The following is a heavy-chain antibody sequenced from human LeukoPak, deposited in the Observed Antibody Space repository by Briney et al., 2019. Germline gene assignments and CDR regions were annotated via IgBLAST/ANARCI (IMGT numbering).Heavy chain of an antibody. J-gene: IGHJ4*02. V-gene: IGHV3-53*01. CDR3: ARGLESCSSGSCFKD. CDR1: GFIVSSNY. D-gene: IGHD2-15*01. CDR2: IYSSGST. Sequence: GGSLRLSCAASGFIVSSNYMSWVRRAPGKGLEWVSLIYSSGSTYYTASVKGRFTISRDHSKNTLYLHMNSLRAEDAALYYCARGLESCSSGSCFKDWGQGTLVTVSS.